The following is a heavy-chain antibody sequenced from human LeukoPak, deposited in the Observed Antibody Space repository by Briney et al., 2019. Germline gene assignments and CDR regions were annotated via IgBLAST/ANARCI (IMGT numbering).Heavy chain of an antibody. V-gene: IGHV3-23*01. Sequence: GGSLRLSCAASGFTFSSYWMHWVRQAPGKGLEWVSGITGSGANTYYADSVKGRFTISRDNSKNTLSLQMNSLRAEDTAVYYCASLMSRVIVTGDFDNWGQGTLVTVSS. CDR3: ASLMSRVIVTGDFDN. CDR1: GFTFSSYW. D-gene: IGHD1-14*01. CDR2: ITGSGANT. J-gene: IGHJ4*02.